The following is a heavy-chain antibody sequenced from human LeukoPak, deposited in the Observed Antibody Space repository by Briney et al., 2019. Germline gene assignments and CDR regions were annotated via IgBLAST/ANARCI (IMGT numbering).Heavy chain of an antibody. Sequence: SETPSLTCAVYGGSFSGYYWGWIRQPPGKGLEWIGSIYYSGSTYYNPSLKSRVTISVDTSKNQFSLKLSSVTAADTAVYYCAGLGGGDGGNWFDPWGQGTLVTVSS. CDR3: AGLGGGDGGNWFDP. J-gene: IGHJ5*02. CDR1: GGSFSGYY. D-gene: IGHD2-21*02. CDR2: IYYSGST. V-gene: IGHV4-39*01.